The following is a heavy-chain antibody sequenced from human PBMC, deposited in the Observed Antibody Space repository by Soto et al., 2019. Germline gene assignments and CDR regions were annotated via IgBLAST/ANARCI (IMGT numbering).Heavy chain of an antibody. CDR1: GFTFSSYG. CDR3: AKGSSDCGGDCYLNLFDY. CDR2: ISYDGSNK. V-gene: IGHV3-30*18. D-gene: IGHD2-21*02. J-gene: IGHJ4*02. Sequence: GGSLRLSCAASGFTFSSYGMHWVRQAPGKGLEWVAVISYDGSNKYYADSVKGRFTISRDNSKNTLYLQMNSLRAEDTAVYYCAKGSSDCGGDCYLNLFDYWGQGTLVTVSS.